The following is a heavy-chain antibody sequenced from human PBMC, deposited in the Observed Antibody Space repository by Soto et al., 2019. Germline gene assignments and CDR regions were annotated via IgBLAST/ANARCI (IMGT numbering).Heavy chain of an antibody. J-gene: IGHJ3*01. CDR1: GGTFSTYT. V-gene: IGHV1-69*18. CDR2: IIPLFGTT. D-gene: IGHD3-16*01. CDR3: ARRLDDRADEGFDV. Sequence: QVHLVQSGAKVRKPGSSVKVSCKTSGGTFSTYTIYWVRQAPGQGLEWMGRIIPLFGTTKYAQNFQDRVTITAEESTSTTYMELSSLRAEDTAVYYCARRLDDRADEGFDVWGEGTAVTVSA.